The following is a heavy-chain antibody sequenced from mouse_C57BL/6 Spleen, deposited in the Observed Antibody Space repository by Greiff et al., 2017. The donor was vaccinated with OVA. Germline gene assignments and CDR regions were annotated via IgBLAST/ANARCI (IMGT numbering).Heavy chain of an antibody. CDR3: VRQGDDYDGFAY. J-gene: IGHJ3*01. D-gene: IGHD2-4*01. CDR1: GFSFNTYA. Sequence: EVKLMESGGVLVQPKGSLKLSCAASGFSFNTYAMNWVRQAPGKGLEWVARIRSKSNNYATYYADSVKDRFTISRDDSESMLYLQMNNLKTEDTAMYYCVRQGDDYDGFAYWGQGTLVTVSA. CDR2: IRSKSNNYAT. V-gene: IGHV10-1*01.